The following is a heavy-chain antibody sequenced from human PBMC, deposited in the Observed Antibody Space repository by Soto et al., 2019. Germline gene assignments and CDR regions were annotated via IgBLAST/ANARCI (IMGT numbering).Heavy chain of an antibody. CDR3: ANEIRPNDY. V-gene: IGHV3-23*01. J-gene: IGHJ4*02. Sequence: PGGSLILSCAASGLPFSSHAMSWVRQAPGKGLEWVSSISISGGNTYYADSVRGRFTISRDNSKNTLYLHMNSLTAEDTAIYYCANEIRPNDYWGQGTLVTVSS. CDR2: ISISGGNT. D-gene: IGHD4-17*01. CDR1: GLPFSSHA.